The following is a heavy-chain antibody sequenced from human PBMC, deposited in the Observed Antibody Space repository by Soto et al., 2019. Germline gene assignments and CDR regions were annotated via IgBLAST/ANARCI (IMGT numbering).Heavy chain of an antibody. J-gene: IGHJ4*02. CDR1: GGSVSSGSYY. CDR2: IYYSGST. V-gene: IGHV4-61*01. Sequence: SETLSLTCTVSGGSVSSGSYYWSWIRQPPGKGLEWIGYIYYSGSTYYADSVKGRFTISRDNSKNTLYLQMNSLRAEDTAVYYCARDRGYSYGLAFDYWGQGTLVTVSS. CDR3: ARDRGYSYGLAFDY. D-gene: IGHD5-18*01.